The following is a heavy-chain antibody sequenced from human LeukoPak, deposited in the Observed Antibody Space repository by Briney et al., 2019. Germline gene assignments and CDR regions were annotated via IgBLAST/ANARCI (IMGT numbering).Heavy chain of an antibody. CDR1: GGSISSYY. V-gene: IGHV4-4*07. CDR2: IYTSGST. D-gene: IGHD6-19*01. Sequence: SETLSLTCTVSGGSISSYYWSWIRQPAGKGLEWIGRIYTSGSTNYNPSLKSRVTMSVDTSKNQFSLKLSSVTAADTAVYYCAREGIAVAGTLYYYYYYMDVWSKGTTVTISS. J-gene: IGHJ6*03. CDR3: AREGIAVAGTLYYYYYYMDV.